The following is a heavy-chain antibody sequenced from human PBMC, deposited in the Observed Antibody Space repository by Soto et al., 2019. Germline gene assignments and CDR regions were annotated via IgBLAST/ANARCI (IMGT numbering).Heavy chain of an antibody. V-gene: IGHV3-23*01. CDR3: AKSVGWGGIFDY. Sequence: EVQLLESGGGLVQPGGSLRLSCAAFGFTFSRYAMSWVRQAPGKGLEWVSAISGSGGSTYYTDSVKGRFTISRDNSKDRLLLQMNSLRAEDPAVYYCAKSVGWGGIFDYWGQGTLVTVSS. CDR1: GFTFSRYA. CDR2: ISGSGGST. J-gene: IGHJ4*02. D-gene: IGHD6-19*01.